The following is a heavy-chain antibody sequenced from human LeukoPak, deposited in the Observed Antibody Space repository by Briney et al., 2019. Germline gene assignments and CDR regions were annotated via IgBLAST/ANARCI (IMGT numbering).Heavy chain of an antibody. Sequence: SETLSLTCTVSGGSISSHYWSWIRQPPGKGLEWIGYIYYSGSTNYNPSLKSRVTISVDTSKNQFSLKLSSVTAADTAVYYCARSKVVIEVPLDWGQGILVTVSS. CDR2: IYYSGST. J-gene: IGHJ4*02. CDR1: GGSISSHY. D-gene: IGHD3-22*01. V-gene: IGHV4-59*11. CDR3: ARSKVVIEVPLD.